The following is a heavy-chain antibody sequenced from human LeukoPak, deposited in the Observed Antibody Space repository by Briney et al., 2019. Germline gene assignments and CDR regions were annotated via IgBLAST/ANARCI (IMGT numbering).Heavy chain of an antibody. CDR3: ARTRRRDGYNYDAFDI. Sequence: SVKVSCKASGGTFSSYAISWERQAPGQGLEWMGRIIPILGIANYAQKFQGRVTITADKSTSTAYMELSSLRSEDTAVYYCARTRRRDGYNYDAFDIWGQGTMVTVSS. CDR2: IIPILGIA. V-gene: IGHV1-69*04. D-gene: IGHD5-24*01. CDR1: GGTFSSYA. J-gene: IGHJ3*02.